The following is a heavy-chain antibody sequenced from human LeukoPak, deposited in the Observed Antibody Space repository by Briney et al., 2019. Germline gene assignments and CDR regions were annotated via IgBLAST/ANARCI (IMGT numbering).Heavy chain of an antibody. V-gene: IGHV3-66*01. D-gene: IGHD5-18*01. CDR1: GYTFSDYG. CDR3: TTKRGYSYGYAD. CDR2: IYSGGST. Sequence: GGSLRLSCTASGYTFSDYGMHWVRQAPGKGLEWLSVIYSGGSTYYADSVKGRFTISRDNSKNTLYLQMNSLRAEDTAVYYCTTKRGYSYGYADWGQGTLVTVSS. J-gene: IGHJ4*02.